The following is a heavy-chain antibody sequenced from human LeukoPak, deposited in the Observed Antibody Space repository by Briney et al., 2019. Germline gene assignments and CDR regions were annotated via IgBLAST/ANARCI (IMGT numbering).Heavy chain of an antibody. V-gene: IGHV3-33*06. J-gene: IGHJ5*02. Sequence: GGSLRLSCAASGFTFSSYGMHWVRQAPGKGLEWVAVIWYDGSNKYYAGSVKGRFTISRDNSKNTLYLQMNSLRAEDTAVYYCAKDLLWFGELSGNWFDPWGQGTLVTVSS. CDR2: IWYDGSNK. CDR3: AKDLLWFGELSGNWFDP. CDR1: GFTFSSYG. D-gene: IGHD3-10*01.